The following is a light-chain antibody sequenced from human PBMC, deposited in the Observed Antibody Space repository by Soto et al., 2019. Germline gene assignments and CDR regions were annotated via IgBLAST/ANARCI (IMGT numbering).Light chain of an antibody. Sequence: QSARTQPASVSGSPGQSITISCSGTSSDIGSNNYVSWFQQRPGKAPTLIIYEVSNRPSGVSNHFSGSKSGNTASLTISGLLPEDEAEYYCSSYTTTTRLFGGGTQLTVL. CDR2: EVS. CDR3: SSYTTTTRL. CDR1: SSDIGSNNY. V-gene: IGLV2-14*01. J-gene: IGLJ3*02.